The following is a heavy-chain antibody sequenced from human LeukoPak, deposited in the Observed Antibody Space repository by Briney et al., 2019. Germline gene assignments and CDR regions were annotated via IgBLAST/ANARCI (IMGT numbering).Heavy chain of an antibody. Sequence: GGSLRLSCAASGFTFDDYAMHWVRQAPGKGLEWVSGISWNSGSIGYADSVKGRFTISRDNAKNSLYLQMNSLRAEDTALYYCAKGGYYGSGSSWGFDYWGQGTLVTVSS. J-gene: IGHJ4*02. CDR1: GFTFDDYA. CDR2: ISWNSGSI. CDR3: AKGGYYGSGSSWGFDY. D-gene: IGHD3-10*01. V-gene: IGHV3-9*01.